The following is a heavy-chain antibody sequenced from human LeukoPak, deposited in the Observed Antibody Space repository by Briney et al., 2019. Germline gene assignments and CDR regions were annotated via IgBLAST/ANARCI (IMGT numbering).Heavy chain of an antibody. V-gene: IGHV4-39*07. CDR2: IYYSGST. Sequence: SETLSLTCSVSSDSISGYYWSWIRQPPGKGLEWIGSIYYSGSTYYNPSLKSRVTISVDTSKNQFSLKLSSVTAADTAVYYCARAGGTTMVQGSRYYMDVWGKGTTVTVSS. CDR3: ARAGGTTMVQGSRYYMDV. D-gene: IGHD3-10*01. J-gene: IGHJ6*03. CDR1: SDSISGYY.